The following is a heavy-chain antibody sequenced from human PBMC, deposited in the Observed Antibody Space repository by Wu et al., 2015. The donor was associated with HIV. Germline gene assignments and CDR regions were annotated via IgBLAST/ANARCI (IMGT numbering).Heavy chain of an antibody. J-gene: IGHJ4*02. D-gene: IGHD2-21*01. V-gene: IGHV1-2*02. CDR2: INPNTGGA. Sequence: QVQLVQSGAEIKKPGSSVKVSCKTSGGTFSSYAINWVRQAPGQGLEWMGRINPNTGGADSAEKFQGRVTLTRDTSISTAYMDLYRLKLDDTAIYYCASGIQAGGANYWGQGTLVTVSS. CDR3: ASGIQAGGANY. CDR1: GGTFSSYA.